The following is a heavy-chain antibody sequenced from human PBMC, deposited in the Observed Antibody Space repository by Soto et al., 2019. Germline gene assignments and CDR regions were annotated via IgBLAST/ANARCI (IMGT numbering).Heavy chain of an antibody. J-gene: IGHJ3*02. V-gene: IGHV1-2*04. Sequence: ASVKVSCKASGYTFTGYYMHWVRQAPGQGLEWMGWINPNSGGTNYAQKFQGWVTMTRDTSISTAYMELSRLRSDDTAVYYCARGPGGSYGTVDAFDTWGQGTMVTVSS. D-gene: IGHD1-26*01. CDR3: ARGPGGSYGTVDAFDT. CDR2: INPNSGGT. CDR1: GYTFTGYY.